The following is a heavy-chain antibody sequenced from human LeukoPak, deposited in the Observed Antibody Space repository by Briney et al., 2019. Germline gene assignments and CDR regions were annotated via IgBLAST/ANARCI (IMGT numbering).Heavy chain of an antibody. V-gene: IGHV1-2*02. CDR1: GYTFTGYY. D-gene: IGHD3-9*01. Sequence: ASVTVSCKASGYTFTGYYMHWVRQAPGQGLEWMGWINPNSGGTNYAQKFQGRVTMTRDTSISTAYMELSRLRSDDTAVYYCASSNRYFDWLLIDYWGQGTLVTVSS. CDR2: INPNSGGT. J-gene: IGHJ4*02. CDR3: ASSNRYFDWLLIDY.